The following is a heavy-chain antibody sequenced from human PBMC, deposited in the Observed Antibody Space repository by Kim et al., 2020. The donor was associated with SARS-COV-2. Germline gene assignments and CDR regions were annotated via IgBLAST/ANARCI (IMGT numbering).Heavy chain of an antibody. V-gene: IGHV4-61*02. Sequence: SETLSLTCTVSGASISRGSFFWSWVRQPAGMGLEWIGRIITSGSTSYNPSLRGRVTISIDRSKNQFSLKLHSVTAADAAFYYCARNPGVWGQGTLVTVSS. CDR3: ARNPGV. CDR2: IITSGST. CDR1: GASISRGSFF. J-gene: IGHJ1*01.